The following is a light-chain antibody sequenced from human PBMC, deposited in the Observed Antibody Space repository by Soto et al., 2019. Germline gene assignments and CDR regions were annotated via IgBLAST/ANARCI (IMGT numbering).Light chain of an antibody. CDR3: GSYAGINNLI. CDR1: SSDIGGYNF. CDR2: DVS. Sequence: QSALTQPPSASGSPGQSVTISCTGTSSDIGGYNFVSWYQHHPGKAPKLMIYDVSKWPSGVPDRFSGSKSGNTASLTVSGLQAEDEADYYCGSYAGINNLIFGGGTKLTVL. J-gene: IGLJ2*01. V-gene: IGLV2-8*01.